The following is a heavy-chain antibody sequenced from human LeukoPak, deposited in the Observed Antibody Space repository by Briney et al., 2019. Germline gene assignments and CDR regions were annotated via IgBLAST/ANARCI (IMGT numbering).Heavy chain of an antibody. Sequence: GGSLRLSCAASGFTFSSYWMHWVRQAPGKGLEWVSTISGSGGSTYYADSVKGRFTISRDNSKNTLYVQMNSLRAEDTAVYYCASAGSSLFWSLDYWGQGTLVTVSS. D-gene: IGHD6-13*01. CDR3: ASAGSSLFWSLDY. J-gene: IGHJ4*02. CDR1: GFTFSSYW. CDR2: ISGSGGST. V-gene: IGHV3-23*01.